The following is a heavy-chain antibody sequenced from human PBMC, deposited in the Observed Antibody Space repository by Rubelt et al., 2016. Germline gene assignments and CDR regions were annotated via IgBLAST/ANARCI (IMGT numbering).Heavy chain of an antibody. Sequence: QLQLHESGPGLVKPSETLSLTCTVSVGSISGTDFSWGWIRQTPGKGLEWIGNIHYSGHAYYYPSLRGRVTISLDTSKNQFSLKVNSVTAADTAVYYCARHSVAARYWYFDLWGRGTLVTVSS. D-gene: IGHD6-6*01. V-gene: IGHV4-39*01. J-gene: IGHJ2*01. CDR2: IHYSGHA. CDR1: VGSISGTDFS. CDR3: ARHSVAARYWYFDL.